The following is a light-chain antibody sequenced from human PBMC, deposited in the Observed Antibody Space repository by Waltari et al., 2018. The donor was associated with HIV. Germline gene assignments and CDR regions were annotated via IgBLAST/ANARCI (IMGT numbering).Light chain of an antibody. J-gene: IGKJ4*01. CDR1: QNIGKT. CDR2: EAS. Sequence: DIQMTQSPSSVSVAVGGAVSINCRASQNIGKTLAWYQLKSNRAPRLLIYEASRLDDGVPARFSGGGSKSNFSLDITNLQPEDYGIYVCQQAKMFPHTFAGGTRVE. V-gene: IGKV1-12*01. CDR3: QQAKMFPHT.